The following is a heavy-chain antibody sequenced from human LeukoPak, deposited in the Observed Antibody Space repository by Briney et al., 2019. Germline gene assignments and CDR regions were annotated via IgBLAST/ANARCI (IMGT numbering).Heavy chain of an antibody. CDR2: INHSGST. D-gene: IGHD4-23*01. Sequence: PSETLSLTCAVYGGSFSGYYWSWIRQPPGKGLEWIGEINHSGSTNYNPSLKSRVTIPVDTSKNQFSLKLSSVTAADTAVYYCASTATVVTSFDYWGQGTLVTVSS. V-gene: IGHV4-34*09. CDR3: ASTATVVTSFDY. J-gene: IGHJ4*02. CDR1: GGSFSGYY.